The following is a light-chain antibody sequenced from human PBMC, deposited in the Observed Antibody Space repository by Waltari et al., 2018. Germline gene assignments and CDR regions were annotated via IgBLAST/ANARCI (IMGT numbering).Light chain of an antibody. J-gene: IGLJ3*02. CDR1: NSNLGSNP. CDR3: AAWDNSLSAWV. Sequence: QSVLTQPPSASGTPGQRVTISCFGSNSNLGSNPVYWYQHLPGTAPNGLIVRCSQRPSGCPDRSSGAKSGPSASLARSGLRSDDEADYYCAAWDNSLSAWVFGGGTKLTVL. CDR2: RCS. V-gene: IGLV1-47*01.